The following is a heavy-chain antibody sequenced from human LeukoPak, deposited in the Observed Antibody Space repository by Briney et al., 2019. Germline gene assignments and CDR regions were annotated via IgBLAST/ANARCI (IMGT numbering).Heavy chain of an antibody. CDR2: TGTAGGT. CDR1: GFTFSGYD. V-gene: IGHV3-13*01. J-gene: IGHJ4*02. Sequence: PGGSRRLSCAASGFTFSGYDMHSVRQATGKGLEWVSATGTAGGTYYPGSVKGRFTISRENAKNSLYLQMTSLRAGDPAVYYCARALNDYDILTGPFDYWGQGTLVTVSS. CDR3: ARALNDYDILTGPFDY. D-gene: IGHD3-9*01.